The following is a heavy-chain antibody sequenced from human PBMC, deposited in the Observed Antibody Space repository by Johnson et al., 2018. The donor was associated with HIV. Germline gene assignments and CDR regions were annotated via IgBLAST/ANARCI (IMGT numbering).Heavy chain of an antibody. CDR1: GFPFHPYW. D-gene: IGHD1-1*01. CDR2: ISYAGSNK. V-gene: IGHV3-30-3*01. J-gene: IGHJ3*02. Sequence: QVQLVESGGGLVQPGGSLRLSCAASGFPFHPYWMSWVRQGPGKALEWVAVISYAGSNKYYADSVKGRFTISRDNAKNSLYLQMNSLGAEDTAVYSCARRVEGRRSANDAFDIWGQGTMVTVSS. CDR3: ARRVEGRRSANDAFDI.